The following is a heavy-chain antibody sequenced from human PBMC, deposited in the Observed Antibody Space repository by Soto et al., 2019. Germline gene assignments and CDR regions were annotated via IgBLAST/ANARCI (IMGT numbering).Heavy chain of an antibody. V-gene: IGHV3-23*01. CDR3: AKKPGYYYDSTGYHFDY. Sequence: SLRLSCAASGFTFSSYAMSWDRQAPGKGLEWVSAISGSGGSTYYADSVKGRFTISRDNSKNTLYLQMNSLRAEDTAVYYCAKKPGYYYDSTGYHFDYWGQGTLVTVSS. CDR1: GFTFSSYA. CDR2: ISGSGGST. J-gene: IGHJ4*02. D-gene: IGHD3-22*01.